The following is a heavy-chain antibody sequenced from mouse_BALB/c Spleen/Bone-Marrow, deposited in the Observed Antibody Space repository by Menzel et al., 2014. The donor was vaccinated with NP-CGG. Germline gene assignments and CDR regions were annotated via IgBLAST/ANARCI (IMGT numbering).Heavy chain of an antibody. D-gene: IGHD2-2*01. J-gene: IGHJ4*01. CDR1: GFTFSSYA. V-gene: IGHV5-9-4*01. CDR3: AREGYDGQMDY. CDR2: ISSGGSYT. Sequence: EVKLVESGGGLVKPGGSLKLSCAASGFTFSSYAMSWARQSPEKRLEWVAEISSGGSYTYYPDTVTGRFTISRDNAKNTLYREMCSRRSEETAVYYCAREGYDGQMDYWGQGTSVTVSS.